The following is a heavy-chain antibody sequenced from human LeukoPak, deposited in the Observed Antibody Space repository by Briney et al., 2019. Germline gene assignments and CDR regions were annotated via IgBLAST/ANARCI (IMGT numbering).Heavy chain of an antibody. D-gene: IGHD4-17*01. CDR1: GFTFSSYE. CDR2: ISSGGSTV. Sequence: PGGSLRLSCAASGFTFSSYEMNWVRQAPGKGLEWVSYISSGGSTVYYADSVKGRFTISRDNAKNSLYLQMNSLRAEDTAAYYCARVGFGDYGPDYWGQGTLVTVSS. CDR3: ARVGFGDYGPDY. J-gene: IGHJ4*02. V-gene: IGHV3-48*03.